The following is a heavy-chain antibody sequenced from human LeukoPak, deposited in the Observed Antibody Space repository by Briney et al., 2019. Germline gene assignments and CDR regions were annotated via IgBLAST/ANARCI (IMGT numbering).Heavy chain of an antibody. D-gene: IGHD1-26*01. CDR3: ATEKWRAFDI. CDR1: GYTLTELS. CDR2: FDPVDGET. J-gene: IGHJ3*02. V-gene: IGHV1-24*01. Sequence: ASVKGSCKVSGYTLTELSMHWVRQAPGKGLEWMGGFDPVDGETIYAQKFQGRVTMTEGTSTDTAYMELSSLRSEDTAVYYCATEKWRAFDIWGQGTMVTVSS.